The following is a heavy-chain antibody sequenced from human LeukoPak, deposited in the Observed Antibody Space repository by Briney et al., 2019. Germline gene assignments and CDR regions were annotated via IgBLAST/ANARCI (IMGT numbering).Heavy chain of an antibody. D-gene: IGHD6-6*01. CDR3: AREYSSSETGYYFDY. V-gene: IGHV1-46*01. J-gene: IGHJ4*02. CDR2: INPSGGST. CDR1: GYTFTSYY. Sequence: ASVKDSCKASGYTFTSYYMHWVRQAPGQGLEWMGIINPSGGSTSYAQKFQGRVTMTRDTSTSTVYMELSSLRSEDTAVYYCAREYSSSETGYYFDYWGQGTLVTVSS.